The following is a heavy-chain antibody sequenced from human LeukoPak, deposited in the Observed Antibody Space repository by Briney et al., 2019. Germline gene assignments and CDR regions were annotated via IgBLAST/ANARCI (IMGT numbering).Heavy chain of an antibody. J-gene: IGHJ4*02. V-gene: IGHV4-30-4*01. CDR2: IYYSGST. D-gene: IGHD3-3*01. CDR3: ATIDFWSGYYYFDY. Sequence: SETLSLTCTVSGGSISSGDYYWSWIRQPPGKGLEWIGYIYYSGSTYYNPSLKSRVTISVDTSKNQFPLKLSSVTAADTAVYYCATIDFWSGYYYFDYWGQGTLVTVSS. CDR1: GGSISSGDYY.